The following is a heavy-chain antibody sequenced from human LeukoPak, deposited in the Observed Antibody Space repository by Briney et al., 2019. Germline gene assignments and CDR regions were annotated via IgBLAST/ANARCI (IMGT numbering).Heavy chain of an antibody. J-gene: IGHJ4*02. CDR2: MSGSGGST. D-gene: IGHD3-22*01. CDR3: APGDSSGYGYFDY. V-gene: IGHV3-23*01. CDR1: GFTISSYA. Sequence: GGSLRLSCAVSGFTISSYAMSWVRQAPGKGLEWVSAMSGSGGSTYYADSVKGRFTISRDNSKNTLYLQMNSLRAEDTAVYYCAPGDSSGYGYFDYWGQGTLVTVSS.